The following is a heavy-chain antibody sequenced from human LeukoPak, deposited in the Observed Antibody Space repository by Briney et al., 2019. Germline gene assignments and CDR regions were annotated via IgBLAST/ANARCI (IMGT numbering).Heavy chain of an antibody. V-gene: IGHV6-1*01. CDR2: TYYRSKWYN. CDR3: ARVGPMVRGVTDHYYGMDV. CDR1: GDSVSSNTAA. J-gene: IGHJ6*04. D-gene: IGHD3-10*01. Sequence: SQTLSLTCAISGDSVSSNTAAWHWIRQSPSRGLEWLGRTYYRSKWYNDYAVSVKSRITINPVTSKNQFSLQLNSVTPEDTAVYYCARVGPMVRGVTDHYYGMDVWGKGTTVTVSS.